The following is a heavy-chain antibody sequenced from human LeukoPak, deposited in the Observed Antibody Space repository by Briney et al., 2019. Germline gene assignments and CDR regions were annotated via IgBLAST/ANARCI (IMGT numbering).Heavy chain of an antibody. V-gene: IGHV3-74*01. CDR3: VRDLGGRSGH. CDR1: GFTFSSNW. CDR2: TNEDGSTT. J-gene: IGHJ4*02. Sequence: GGSLRLSCAASGFTFSSNWMHWVRQAPGKGLVWVSRTNEDGSTTNYADSVKGRSTIFRDNAKNTLYLQMNSLRAEDTAVYYCVRDLGGRSGHWGQGTLVTVSS. D-gene: IGHD1-26*01.